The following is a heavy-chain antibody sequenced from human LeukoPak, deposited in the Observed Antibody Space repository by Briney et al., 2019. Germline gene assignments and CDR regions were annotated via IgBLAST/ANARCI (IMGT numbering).Heavy chain of an antibody. V-gene: IGHV1-69*06. CDR1: GGTFSSYA. J-gene: IGHJ6*03. Sequence: GASVKVSCKASGGTFSSYAISWVRQAPGQGLEWMGGIIPIFGTANYAQKFQGRVTITADKSTSTAYMELSSLRSEDTAVYYCARVQQDTAMGYYYYMDVWGKGTTVTVSS. CDR2: IIPIFGTA. CDR3: ARVQQDTAMGYYYYMDV. D-gene: IGHD5-18*01.